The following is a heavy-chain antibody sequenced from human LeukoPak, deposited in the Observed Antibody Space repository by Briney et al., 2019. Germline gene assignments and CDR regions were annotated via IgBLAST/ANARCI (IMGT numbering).Heavy chain of an antibody. J-gene: IGHJ4*02. D-gene: IGHD5-24*01. CDR3: ARSEDGYNIRYFDY. CDR2: IYYSGST. Sequence: SETLSLTCTVSGGSISRHYWSWIRQPPGKGLEWIGYIYYSGSTNYNPSLKSRVTISVDTSKNQFSLKLSSVTAADTAVYYCARSEDGYNIRYFDYWGQGTLVTVSS. V-gene: IGHV4-59*11. CDR1: GGSISRHY.